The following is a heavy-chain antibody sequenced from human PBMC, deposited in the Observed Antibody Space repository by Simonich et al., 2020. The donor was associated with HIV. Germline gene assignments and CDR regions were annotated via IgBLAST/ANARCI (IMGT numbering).Heavy chain of an antibody. Sequence: VRLVESGGGVVQTGRSLRLSCAASGFTFSTHGIHWVGQAPGNGLEWVYYMSISNSTIYYADSVKGRFTIARDNAKNSLYLQMNSLRAEDTAVYYCARVWGGDYYALHYWGQGTLVTVSS. CDR2: MSISNSTI. V-gene: IGHV3-48*04. CDR1: GFTFSTHG. CDR3: ARVWGGDYYALHY. J-gene: IGHJ4*02. D-gene: IGHD3-10*01.